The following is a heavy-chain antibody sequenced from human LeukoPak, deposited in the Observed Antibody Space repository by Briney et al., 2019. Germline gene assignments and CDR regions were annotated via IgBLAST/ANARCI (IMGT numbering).Heavy chain of an antibody. Sequence: PGGSLRLSCAASGFTFDDYGMSWVRQVPGKGLEWVSGINWSGSSTGYADSVKGRFTISRDNAKNSLYLQMNSLRAEDTALYYCARGFRAVTTDTPTYYFYYYMDVWGKGTTVTVSS. D-gene: IGHD4-17*01. CDR3: ARGFRAVTTDTPTYYFYYYMDV. CDR1: GFTFDDYG. J-gene: IGHJ6*03. CDR2: INWSGSST. V-gene: IGHV3-20*04.